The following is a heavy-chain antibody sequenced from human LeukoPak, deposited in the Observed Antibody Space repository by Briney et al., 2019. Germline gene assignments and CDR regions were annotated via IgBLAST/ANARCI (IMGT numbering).Heavy chain of an antibody. J-gene: IGHJ5*02. CDR1: GFTVSNNY. Sequence: GGSLRLSCAASGFTVSNNYMRWVRQAPGKGLEWVSSIYSRGSTSYVDSVRGRFTISRDDSKNTLFLQMNSLRVEDTAVYYCARDYYGPWGQGTLVTVSS. D-gene: IGHD3-22*01. CDR3: ARDYYGP. V-gene: IGHV3-66*03. CDR2: IYSRGST.